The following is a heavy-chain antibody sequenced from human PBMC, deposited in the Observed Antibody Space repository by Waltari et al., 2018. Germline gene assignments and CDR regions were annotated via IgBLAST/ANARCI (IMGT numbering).Heavy chain of an antibody. CDR3: AHLKLWELLGGDYFDY. Sequence: QITLKESGPTLVKPTQTLTLTCTFPGFSLSTSGVGVGWIRQPPGKALEWLTLIYWNDDKRYSPSLKSRLTITKDTSKNQVVLTMTNMDPVDTATYYCAHLKLWELLGGDYFDYWGQGTLVTVSS. CDR1: GFSLSTSGVG. V-gene: IGHV2-5*01. J-gene: IGHJ4*02. D-gene: IGHD1-26*01. CDR2: IYWNDDK.